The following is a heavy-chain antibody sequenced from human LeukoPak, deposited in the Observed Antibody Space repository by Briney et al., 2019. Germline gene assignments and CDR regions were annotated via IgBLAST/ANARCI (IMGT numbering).Heavy chain of an antibody. J-gene: IGHJ4*02. Sequence: QSGGSLRLSCAASGFTFGSYAMSWVRQAPGKGLEWVSAISGSGGSTYYADSVKGRFTISRDNSKNTLYLQMNSLRAEDTAVYYCAKPVPPNTAMVTPLDYWGQGTLVTVSS. CDR3: AKPVPPNTAMVTPLDY. D-gene: IGHD5-18*01. V-gene: IGHV3-23*01. CDR2: ISGSGGST. CDR1: GFTFGSYA.